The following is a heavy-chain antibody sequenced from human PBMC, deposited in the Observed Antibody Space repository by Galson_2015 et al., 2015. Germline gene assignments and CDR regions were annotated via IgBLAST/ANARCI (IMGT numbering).Heavy chain of an antibody. V-gene: IGHV3-30-3*01. CDR3: ARDLRGYCSGDSCYSYFDS. Sequence: SLRLSCAASRFTFSSYAMHWVRQAPDKGLEWVAIISYDGSIKYYADSVKGRFTISRDNSKNTLYLQMSSLRAEDTAVYYCARDLRGYCSGDSCYSYFDSWGQGTLVTVSS. CDR2: ISYDGSIK. D-gene: IGHD2-15*01. CDR1: RFTFSSYA. J-gene: IGHJ4*02.